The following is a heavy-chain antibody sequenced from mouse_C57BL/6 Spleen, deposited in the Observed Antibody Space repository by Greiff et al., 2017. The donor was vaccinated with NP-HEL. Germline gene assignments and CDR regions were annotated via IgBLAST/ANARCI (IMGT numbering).Heavy chain of an antibody. Sequence: QVQLQQPGAELVKPGASVKMSCKASGYTFTSYWITWVKQRPGQGLEWIGDIYPGSGGTNYNEKFKSKATLTVDTSSSTAYMQLSSLTSEDSAVYYCARRGVRQGYFDYWGQGTTLTVSS. CDR1: GYTFTSYW. CDR3: ARRGVRQGYFDY. V-gene: IGHV1-55*01. J-gene: IGHJ2*01. CDR2: IYPGSGGT. D-gene: IGHD2-14*01.